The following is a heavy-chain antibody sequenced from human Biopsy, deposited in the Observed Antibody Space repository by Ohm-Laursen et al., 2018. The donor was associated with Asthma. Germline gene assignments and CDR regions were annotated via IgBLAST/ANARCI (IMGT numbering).Heavy chain of an antibody. V-gene: IGHV3-30*18. D-gene: IGHD3-10*01. J-gene: IGHJ4*02. Sequence: SLSLSFTSTGSASYSDTLHCLRPAPRQSPGWVAVRISDGRDKYYADSVKGRFTISSDNSKNTLYLLMLSLRAEDTAVYFCAKDRVRINSAYCFDYWGQGTLVTVTS. CDR1: GSASYSDT. CDR2: RISDGRDK. CDR3: AKDRVRINSAYCFDY.